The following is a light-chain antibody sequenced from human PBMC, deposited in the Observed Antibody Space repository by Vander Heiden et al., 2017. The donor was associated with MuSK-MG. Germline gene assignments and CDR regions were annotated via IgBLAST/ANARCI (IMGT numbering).Light chain of an antibody. J-gene: IGKJ4*01. V-gene: IGKV3-15*01. CDR1: QSVSSN. CDR3: QQYNNWPPLT. Sequence: IVMTQSPTTLSVSPGERATLSCRASQSVSSNLAWYQHKPGQAPRLLIYGASTRATGIPARFSGSGYGTEFTLTISSLQSEDFAVYYCQQYNNWPPLTFGGGTKVEIK. CDR2: GAS.